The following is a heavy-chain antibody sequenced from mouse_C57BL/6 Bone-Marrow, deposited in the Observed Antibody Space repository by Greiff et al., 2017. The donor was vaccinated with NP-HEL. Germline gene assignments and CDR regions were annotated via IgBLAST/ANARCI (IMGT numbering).Heavy chain of an antibody. V-gene: IGHV5-15*01. CDR1: GFTFSDYG. D-gene: IGHD1-1*01. J-gene: IGHJ1*03. CDR2: ISNLAYSI. Sequence: EVQVVESGGGLVQPGGSLKLSCAASGFTFSDYGMAWVRQAPRKGPAWVAFISNLAYSIYYADTVTGRFTISRENAKNTLYLEMSSLRSEETAMYYCARHGSSYWYFDVWGTGTTVTVSS. CDR3: ARHGSSYWYFDV.